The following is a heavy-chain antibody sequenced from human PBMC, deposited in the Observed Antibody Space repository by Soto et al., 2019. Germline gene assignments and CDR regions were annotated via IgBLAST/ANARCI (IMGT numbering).Heavy chain of an antibody. D-gene: IGHD3-22*01. Sequence: SETLSLTCAVSGGSISSSNWWSWVRQPPGKGLEWIGEIYHSGSTNYNPSLKSRVTISVDKSKNQFSLKLSSVTAADTAVYYCARSLDSSGYYPSRYYYGMEVWGQGTRVTVSS. CDR3: ARSLDSSGYYPSRYYYGMEV. J-gene: IGHJ6*02. CDR1: GGSISSSNW. V-gene: IGHV4-4*02. CDR2: IYHSGST.